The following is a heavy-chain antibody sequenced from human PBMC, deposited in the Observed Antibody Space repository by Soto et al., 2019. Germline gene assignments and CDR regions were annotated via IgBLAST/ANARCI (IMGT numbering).Heavy chain of an antibody. CDR1: GYTFTSYY. V-gene: IGHV1-46*01. D-gene: IGHD1-26*01. J-gene: IGHJ4*02. CDR3: ARGRLRVGANYRAWEY. Sequence: QVQLVQSGAEVKKPGASVKVSCKASGYTFTSYYMHWVRHAPGQGLEWMGIINPSGGSTSYAQKFQGRVTMTRDTSTSTVYMELSSLRSEDTAVYYCARGRLRVGANYRAWEYWGQGTLVTVSS. CDR2: INPSGGST.